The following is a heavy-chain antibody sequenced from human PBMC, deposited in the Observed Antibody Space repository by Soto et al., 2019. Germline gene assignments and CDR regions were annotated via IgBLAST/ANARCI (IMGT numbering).Heavy chain of an antibody. CDR3: ARGDATKIVVTTYYGMDV. CDR1: GGTLSNYG. CDR2: IIPVFGPA. J-gene: IGHJ6*02. D-gene: IGHD4-17*01. V-gene: IGHV1-69*12. Sequence: QVQLVQSGAELKKPGSSVKVSCKASGGTLSNYGISWVRQAPGQGLEWMGGIIPVFGPANYAQKFQGRVTITADESTTPVYMDVGSLRPDDTAVYYCARGDATKIVVTTYYGMDVWDQWTTVTVSS.